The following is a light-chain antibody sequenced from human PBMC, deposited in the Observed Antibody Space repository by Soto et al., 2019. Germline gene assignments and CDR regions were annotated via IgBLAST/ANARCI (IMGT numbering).Light chain of an antibody. J-gene: IGKJ2*01. V-gene: IGKV1-8*01. Sequence: AIRMTQSPSSLSASTGDRVTITCRASQGISSYLAWYQQKPGKAPKLLIYAASTLQSGVPSRFSGSGSGTDFTLTISCLQSEDFATYYCQQHYSYLYTFGQGTKLEIK. CDR2: AAS. CDR1: QGISSY. CDR3: QQHYSYLYT.